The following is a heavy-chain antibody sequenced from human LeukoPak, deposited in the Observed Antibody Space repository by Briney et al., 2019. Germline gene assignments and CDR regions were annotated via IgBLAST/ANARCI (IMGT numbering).Heavy chain of an antibody. CDR2: IYYGGST. V-gene: IGHV4-59*08. CDR1: GASISSYY. CDR3: AIQCYYGSGDSCGMDV. J-gene: IGHJ6*02. Sequence: PSETLSLTCTVSGASISSYYWSWIRQPPGKGLEWIGYIYYGGSTNYNPSLKSRVTISADTPKNQFSLKLSFVTAADMAVYYCAIQCYYGSGDSCGMDVWGQGTTVTVSS. D-gene: IGHD3-10*01.